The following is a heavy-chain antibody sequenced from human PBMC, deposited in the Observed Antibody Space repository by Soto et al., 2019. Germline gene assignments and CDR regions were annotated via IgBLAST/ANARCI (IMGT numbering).Heavy chain of an antibody. CDR3: ARGQTHLGNWLDP. CDR1: GFTFSSYG. CDR2: ISGGSTTI. V-gene: IGHV3-48*01. D-gene: IGHD3-16*01. Sequence: GGSLRLSCAASGFTFSSYGMNWVRQAPGKGLEWVSYISGGSTTIYYADSVKGRFTISRDNAKNSLWLQMNSLRADDTAVYYCARGQTHLGNWLDPWGQGTLVTVSS. J-gene: IGHJ5*02.